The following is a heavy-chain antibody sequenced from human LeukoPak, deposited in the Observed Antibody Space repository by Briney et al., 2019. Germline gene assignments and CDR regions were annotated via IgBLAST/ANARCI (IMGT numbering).Heavy chain of an antibody. D-gene: IGHD6-13*01. J-gene: IGHJ4*02. Sequence: GGSLRLSCAASGFTFSSYWMHWVRQASGKGLVWVSRVNSDGSSTSYADSVKGRFTISRDNAKNTLYLQMNSLRAEDTAVYYCARAPLVAAAGATHFDYWGQGTLVTVSS. CDR2: VNSDGSST. CDR3: ARAPLVAAAGATHFDY. V-gene: IGHV3-74*01. CDR1: GFTFSSYW.